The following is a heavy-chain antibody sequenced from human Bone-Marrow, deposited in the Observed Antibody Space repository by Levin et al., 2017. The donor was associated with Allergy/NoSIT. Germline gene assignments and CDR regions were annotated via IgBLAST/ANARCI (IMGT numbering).Heavy chain of an antibody. J-gene: IGHJ6*02. D-gene: IGHD6-19*01. Sequence: GGSLRLSCEASGFTFSNYGMHWVRQAPGKGLEWVAVVSSDGTHKNYADSVKGRFTISRDNSRNTLYLQMNTLRDEDTALYYCAKDKGTAVPGPRRRLYYGMDVWGQGTTVTVSS. CDR1: GFTFSNYG. CDR3: AKDKGTAVPGPRRRLYYGMDV. CDR2: VSSDGTHK. V-gene: IGHV3-30*18.